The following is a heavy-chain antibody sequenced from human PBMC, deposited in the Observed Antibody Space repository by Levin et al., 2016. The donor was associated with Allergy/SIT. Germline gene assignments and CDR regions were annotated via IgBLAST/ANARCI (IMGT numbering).Heavy chain of an antibody. Sequence: GSLKISCVASGFTFSNYAISWVRQAPGKGLEWVSAITGSGNFQSYMDSVKGRFIISRDNSKNTLYLQINSLGAEDTAIYRCATLNKDAYDSDVGGYWGQGTLVTVSS. CDR3: ATLNKDAYDSDVGGY. J-gene: IGHJ4*02. CDR1: GFTFSNYA. V-gene: IGHV3-23*01. CDR2: ITGSGNFQ. D-gene: IGHD5-24*01.